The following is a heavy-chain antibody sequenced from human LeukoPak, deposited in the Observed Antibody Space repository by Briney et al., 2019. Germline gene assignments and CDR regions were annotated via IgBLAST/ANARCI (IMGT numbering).Heavy chain of an antibody. J-gene: IGHJ5*02. D-gene: IGHD3-9*01. V-gene: IGHV1-18*04. Sequence: GASVKVSCKASGYTFTSYGISWVRQAPGQGLEWMGWISAYNGNSNYAQKLQGRVTMTTDTSTSTAYMELRSLRSDDTAVYYCARDEKYYDILPGYSWGAWGQGTLVTVSS. CDR2: ISAYNGNS. CDR1: GYTFTSYG. CDR3: ARDEKYYDILPGYSWGA.